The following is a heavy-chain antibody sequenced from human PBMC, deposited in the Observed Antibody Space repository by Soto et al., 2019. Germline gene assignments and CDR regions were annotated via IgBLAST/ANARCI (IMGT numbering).Heavy chain of an antibody. CDR3: ATQTYYYDSSGYGAFDI. J-gene: IGHJ3*02. CDR2: MNPNSGNT. D-gene: IGHD3-22*01. CDR1: GYTFTSYD. V-gene: IGHV1-8*01. Sequence: QVQLVQSGAEVKKPGASVKVSCKASGYTFTSYDINWVRQATGQGLEWMGWMNPNSGNTGYAQKFQGRVTMTRNTSISTAYMELSSLRSEDTAVYYCATQTYYYDSSGYGAFDIWGQGTMVTVSS.